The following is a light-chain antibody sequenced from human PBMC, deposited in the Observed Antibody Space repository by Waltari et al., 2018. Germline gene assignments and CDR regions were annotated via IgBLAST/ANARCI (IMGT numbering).Light chain of an antibody. CDR2: GAS. CDR3: QESYSSVVT. J-gene: IGKJ4*01. Sequence: DTQMTQSPSSLSASVGDRVTITCRASQRISNYLNWYQQKPGKAPKLVIYGASSLESGVPSRFSGSGSGTDFTLTITSLQPEDSATYYCQESYSSVVTFGGGTKVEIK. V-gene: IGKV1-39*01. CDR1: QRISNY.